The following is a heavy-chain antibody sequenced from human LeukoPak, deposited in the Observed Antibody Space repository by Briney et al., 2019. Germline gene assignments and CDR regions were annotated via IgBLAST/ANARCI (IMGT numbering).Heavy chain of an antibody. CDR2: ISTDGYTT. CDR1: GLAFSAYK. V-gene: IGHV3-74*01. Sequence: GGSLRLSCAASGLAFSAYKMHWVRQAPRKGLVWVSRISTDGYTTYYADSVKGRLTISRDNSKNTLYLQMNSLRAEDTAVYYCANPGGDKVVGGTDYFDPWGQGTLVTVSS. D-gene: IGHD2-15*01. CDR3: ANPGGDKVVGGTDYFDP. J-gene: IGHJ5*02.